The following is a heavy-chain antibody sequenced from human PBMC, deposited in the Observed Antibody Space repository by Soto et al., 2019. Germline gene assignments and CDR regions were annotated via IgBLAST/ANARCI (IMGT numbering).Heavy chain of an antibody. D-gene: IGHD3-10*01. Sequence: QITLKESGPTVVKPTQTLTLTCTFSGFSVNSKGVGVGWIRQPPGKALEYVALIYWDHDKRYSPSLRHRLTITKDASGNQVVLSLADVDPVDTGTYYCAYRWGGTGSYFDHWGPGIGVTVSS. CDR1: GFSVNSKGVG. CDR3: AYRWGGTGSYFDH. CDR2: IYWDHDK. V-gene: IGHV2-5*02. J-gene: IGHJ4*02.